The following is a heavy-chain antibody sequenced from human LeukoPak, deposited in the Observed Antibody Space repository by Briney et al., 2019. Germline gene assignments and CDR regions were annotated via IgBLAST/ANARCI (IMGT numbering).Heavy chain of an antibody. Sequence: SETLSLTCSVYAVSFSPYYWVRHRPAQGQEWKWMGDLNLSGSTNYNPSLKSRVTISVDTSKNQFSLKLSSVTSADTAVYYCASFVGVSRHGDPLYYYYMDVWGKGTTVTVSS. CDR3: ASFVGVSRHGDPLYYYYMDV. CDR2: LNLSGST. D-gene: IGHD2-21*02. J-gene: IGHJ6*03. V-gene: IGHV4-34*01. CDR1: AVSFSPYY.